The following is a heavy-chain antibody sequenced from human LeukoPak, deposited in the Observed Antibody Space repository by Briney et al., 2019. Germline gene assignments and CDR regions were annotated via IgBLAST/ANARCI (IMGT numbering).Heavy chain of an antibody. CDR2: ISGGVGST. CDR1: GFTFISYA. Sequence: GGSLRLSCAASGFTFISYAMSWVRQAPGKGLEWVSTISGGVGSTYYADSVKGRFTLSRDNSKNTLYLQMNSLRAEDTAEYYCAKQRGYSYGYSFDYWGQGTLVTVSS. CDR3: AKQRGYSYGYSFDY. D-gene: IGHD5-18*01. J-gene: IGHJ4*02. V-gene: IGHV3-23*01.